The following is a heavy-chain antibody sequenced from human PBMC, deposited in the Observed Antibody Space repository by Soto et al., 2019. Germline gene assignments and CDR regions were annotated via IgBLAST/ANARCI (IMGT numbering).Heavy chain of an antibody. D-gene: IGHD3-16*01. CDR1: GFSLSDHY. J-gene: IGHJ4*02. Sequence: EVQLVESGGDLVQPGVSLRLSCAVSGFSLSDHYMDWVRQAPGKGLEWVGRSRNKTKSYTSDYAASVKGRFTISSDDSKNSLYLQMNSLKTADTAVYYCARAYDWGWGQGTLVTVSS. CDR3: ARAYDWG. V-gene: IGHV3-72*01. CDR2: SRNKTKSYTS.